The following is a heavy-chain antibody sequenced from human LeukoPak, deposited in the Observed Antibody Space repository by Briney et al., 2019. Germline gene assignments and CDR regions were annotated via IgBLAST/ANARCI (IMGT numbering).Heavy chain of an antibody. J-gene: IGHJ5*02. D-gene: IGHD2-15*01. CDR3: ARSNIVVVVAATDSVNWFDP. V-gene: IGHV1-2*02. CDR1: GYTFTGYY. CDR2: INPNSGAT. Sequence: ASVKVSCTASGYTFTGYYMHWVRQAPGQGLEWMGWINPNSGATNYAQKFRGRVTMTRDTSISTAYMELNRLRSDDTAVYYCARSNIVVVVAATDSVNWFDPWGQGTLVTVSS.